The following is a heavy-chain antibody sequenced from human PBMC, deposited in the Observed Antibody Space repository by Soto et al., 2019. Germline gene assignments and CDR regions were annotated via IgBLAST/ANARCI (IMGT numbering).Heavy chain of an antibody. CDR1: GFTVSNNY. V-gene: IGHV3-53*01. D-gene: IGHD3-10*01. J-gene: IGHJ4*02. CDR3: GTRPGGGGY. Sequence: EVQLVESGGGLIQPGGSLRLSCAVSGFTVSNNYMSWVRQAPGKGLEGVSVIYSGGYTAYGDSVKGRFTISRDNSKNTLYLKMNSAGPDPPPVSYCGTRPGGGGYWGQGTLVTVSS. CDR2: IYSGGYT.